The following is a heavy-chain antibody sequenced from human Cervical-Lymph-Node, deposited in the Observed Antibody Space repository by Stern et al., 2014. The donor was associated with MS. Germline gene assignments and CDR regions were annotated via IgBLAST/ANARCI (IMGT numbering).Heavy chain of an antibody. CDR3: ARHYDSTGYGRENWFDP. Sequence: VQLVESGPGLVKPSETLSLTCTVSGVSIRDYYWSWIRQPPGKGLQWIGYIYNSGGTKSNPSLKSRVTISIDTSTKEFSLKLRSVTAADTAVYYCARHYDSTGYGRENWFDPWGQGTLVTVSS. J-gene: IGHJ5*02. CDR1: GVSIRDYY. D-gene: IGHD3-22*01. CDR2: IYNSGGT. V-gene: IGHV4-59*01.